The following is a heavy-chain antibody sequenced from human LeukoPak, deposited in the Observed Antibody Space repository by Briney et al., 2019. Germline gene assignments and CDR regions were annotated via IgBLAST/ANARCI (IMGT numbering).Heavy chain of an antibody. Sequence: PSETLSLTCTVSGGSISSSSYYWGWIRQPPGKGLEWIGSIYYSGSTYYNPSLKSRVTISVDTSKNQFSLKLSSVTAADTAVYYCAKRSDYYGSGSYSGAAIDYWGQGTLVTVSS. CDR2: IYYSGST. CDR3: AKRSDYYGSGSYSGAAIDY. J-gene: IGHJ4*02. D-gene: IGHD3-10*01. V-gene: IGHV4-39*07. CDR1: GGSISSSSYY.